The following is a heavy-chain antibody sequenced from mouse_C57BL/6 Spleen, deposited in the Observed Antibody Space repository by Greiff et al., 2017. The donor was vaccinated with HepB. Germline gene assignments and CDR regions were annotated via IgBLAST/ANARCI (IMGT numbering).Heavy chain of an antibody. Sequence: SGAELVRPGASVKMSCKASGYTFTSYNMHWVKQTPSQGLEWIGAIYPGNGDTSYNQKFKGKATLTVDKSSSTAYMQLSSLTSEDSAVYFCARSGSAIYYGLYAMDYWGQGTSVTVSS. J-gene: IGHJ4*01. CDR3: ARSGSAIYYGLYAMDY. D-gene: IGHD2-1*01. CDR2: IYPGNGDT. V-gene: IGHV1-12*01. CDR1: GYTFTSYN.